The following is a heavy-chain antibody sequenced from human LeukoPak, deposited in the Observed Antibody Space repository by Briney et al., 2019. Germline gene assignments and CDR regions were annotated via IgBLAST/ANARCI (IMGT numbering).Heavy chain of an antibody. CDR3: AKDPYENNLNYANFDY. Sequence: GGSLRLSCAASGFTFSSYGMHWVRQAPGKGLEWVAFIRYDGSNKYYADSVKGRFTISRDNSKNTLYLQMNSLRAEDTAVYYCAKDPYENNLNYANFDYWGQGTLVTVSS. J-gene: IGHJ4*02. CDR1: GFTFSSYG. D-gene: IGHD1-7*01. V-gene: IGHV3-30*02. CDR2: IRYDGSNK.